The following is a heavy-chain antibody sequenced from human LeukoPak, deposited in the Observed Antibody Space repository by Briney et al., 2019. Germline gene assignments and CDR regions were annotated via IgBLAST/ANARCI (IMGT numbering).Heavy chain of an antibody. Sequence: GASVKVSCKASGYTFTCYYMHWVRQAPGQGLGWMGRINPNSGGTNYAQKFQGRVTMTRDTSISTAYMELSRLRSDDTAVYYCAIIAVAGSLDYWGQGTLVTVSS. CDR2: INPNSGGT. J-gene: IGHJ4*02. V-gene: IGHV1-2*06. D-gene: IGHD6-19*01. CDR1: GYTFTCYY. CDR3: AIIAVAGSLDY.